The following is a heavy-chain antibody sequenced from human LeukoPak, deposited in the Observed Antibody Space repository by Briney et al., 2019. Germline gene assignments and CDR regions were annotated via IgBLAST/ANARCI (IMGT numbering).Heavy chain of an antibody. V-gene: IGHV3-9*01. CDR3: ARTGARLPGGAFDI. CDR1: GFSFDDYA. D-gene: IGHD5-18*01. J-gene: IGHJ3*02. CDR2: ISWNSGSI. Sequence: GGSLRLSCAASGFSFDDYAMHWLRQAPGKGLEWVSGISWNSGSIGYADSVKGRFTISRDNAKNSLYLQMNSLRAEDTALYYCARTGARLPGGAFDIWGQGTMVTVSS.